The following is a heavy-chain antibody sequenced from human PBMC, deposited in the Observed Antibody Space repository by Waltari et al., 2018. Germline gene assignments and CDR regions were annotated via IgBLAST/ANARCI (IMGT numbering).Heavy chain of an antibody. CDR2: INFSGGNT. V-gene: IGHV3-23*01. CDR1: GFNFRNYA. Sequence: EVQLLESGGAFVRPGGSLRLSCAASGFNFRNYAMNWVRQAPGKGLEWVASINFSGGNTVYADSVKGRSNIARDNSKNTLSIQLDSLRLDDTAVYFCARVNRESLIRGATIDSWGQGTRVTVSS. J-gene: IGHJ4*02. D-gene: IGHD3-10*01. CDR3: ARVNRESLIRGATIDS.